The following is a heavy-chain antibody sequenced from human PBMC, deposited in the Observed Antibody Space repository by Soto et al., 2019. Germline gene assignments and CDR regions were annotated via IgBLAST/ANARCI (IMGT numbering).Heavy chain of an antibody. CDR2: ISAYNGNT. Sequence: GASVEVSCRASGYTFTSYGISWVRQAPGQGLEWMGWISAYNGNTNYAQKLQGRVTMTTDTSTSTAYMELRSLRSDDTAVYYCARDKAITGTTGFDYWGQGTLVTVSS. CDR3: ARDKAITGTTGFDY. J-gene: IGHJ4*02. CDR1: GYTFTSYG. D-gene: IGHD1-7*01. V-gene: IGHV1-18*01.